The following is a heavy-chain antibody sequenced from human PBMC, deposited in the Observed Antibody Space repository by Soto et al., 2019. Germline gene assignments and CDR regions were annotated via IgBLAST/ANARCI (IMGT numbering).Heavy chain of an antibody. CDR1: GFTFSSYA. CDR3: ASYYDFWSGYFQH. D-gene: IGHD3-3*01. CDR2: ISGSGGST. Sequence: PGGSLRLSCAASGFTFSSYAMSWVRQAPGKGLEWVSAISGSGGSTYYADSVKGRFTISRDNSKNTLYLQMNSLRAEDTAVYYCASYYDFWSGYFQHWGQGTLVTVSS. V-gene: IGHV3-23*01. J-gene: IGHJ1*01.